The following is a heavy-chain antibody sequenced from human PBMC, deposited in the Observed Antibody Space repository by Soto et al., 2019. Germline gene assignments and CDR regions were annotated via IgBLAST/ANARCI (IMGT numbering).Heavy chain of an antibody. V-gene: IGHV3-21*01. J-gene: IGHJ6*02. D-gene: IGHD3-3*01. CDR3: ARDHDFWSDNYYYYGMDV. Sequence: GGSLRLSCAASGFTFSSYSMNWVRQAPGKGLEWVSSISSSSSYIYYADSVKGRFTISRDNAKNSLYLQMNSLRAEDTAVYYCARDHDFWSDNYYYYGMDVWGQGXTVTVSS. CDR1: GFTFSSYS. CDR2: ISSSSSYI.